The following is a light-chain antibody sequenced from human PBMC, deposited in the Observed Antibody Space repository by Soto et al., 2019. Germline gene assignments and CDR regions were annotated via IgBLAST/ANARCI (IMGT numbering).Light chain of an antibody. V-gene: IGKV3-15*01. J-gene: IGKJ1*01. CDR3: QHYNNWPPWT. Sequence: EIVMTQSPATLSVSPGERATLTCRASQSVSSNLAWYQQKPGQAPRLLIYGASTRATGIPARFSGSGSGTAFTLTISSLQSEDFAVHYCQHYNNWPPWTFGQGTKVEIK. CDR1: QSVSSN. CDR2: GAS.